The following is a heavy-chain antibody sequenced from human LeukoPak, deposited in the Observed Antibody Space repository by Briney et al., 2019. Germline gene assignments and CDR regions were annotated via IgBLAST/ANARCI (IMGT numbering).Heavy chain of an antibody. Sequence: PGGSLRLSCAASGFTFSSYGMHWVRQAPGKGLEWVAFIRYDGSNKYYADSVKGRFTISRDNSKNTLYLQMNSLRAEDTAVYYCARAHIAAAATFDYWGQGTLVTVSS. J-gene: IGHJ4*02. D-gene: IGHD6-13*01. CDR3: ARAHIAAAATFDY. V-gene: IGHV3-30*02. CDR2: IRYDGSNK. CDR1: GFTFSSYG.